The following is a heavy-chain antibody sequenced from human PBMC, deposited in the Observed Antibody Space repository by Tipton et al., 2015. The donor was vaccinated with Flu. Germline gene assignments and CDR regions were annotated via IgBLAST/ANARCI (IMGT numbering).Heavy chain of an antibody. CDR3: ARRDYSNYVSDPKSWFDP. D-gene: IGHD4-11*01. CDR2: VSRTGSS. J-gene: IGHJ5*02. V-gene: IGHV4-38-2*01. Sequence: TPSLTCAVSGDSISSDYYWAWIRQFPGRGLEWIGTVSRTGSSNYNPSLKSRVTISIDTSKNQFSLKMKSVTAADMAVYYCARRDYSNYVSDPKSWFDPWGQGTLVAVSS. CDR1: GDSISSDYY.